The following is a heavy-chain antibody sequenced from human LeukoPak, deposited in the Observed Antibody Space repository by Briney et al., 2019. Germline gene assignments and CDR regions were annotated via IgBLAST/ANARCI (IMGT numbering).Heavy chain of an antibody. CDR1: GYIFTNHW. CDR3: VRRPYSSTWSNWFDP. D-gene: IGHD2-2*01. J-gene: IGHJ5*02. V-gene: IGHV5-51*01. Sequence: GESLMISCKGSGYIFTNHWIGWVRHVPGKGLEWMGIIYPGDSETKYSPSFQGQVTISADKSINTAYLQWSRLKASDSGMYYCVRRPYSSTWSNWFDPWGQGTLVTVSS. CDR2: IYPGDSET.